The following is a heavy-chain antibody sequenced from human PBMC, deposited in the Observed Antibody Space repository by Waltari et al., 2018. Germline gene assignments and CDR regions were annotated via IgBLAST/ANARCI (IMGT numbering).Heavy chain of an antibody. J-gene: IGHJ5*02. CDR3: ARVVSKYNWFDP. D-gene: IGHD3-22*01. V-gene: IGHV4-38-2*02. Sequence: QVQLQESGPGLVKPSETLSLTCTVSGYSISSGYYWGWIRQPPGKGLEWIGSIYHSGSTYYNPSLKSRVTISVDTSKNQFSLKLSSVTAADTAVYYCARVVSKYNWFDPWGQGTLVTVSS. CDR1: GYSISSGYY. CDR2: IYHSGST.